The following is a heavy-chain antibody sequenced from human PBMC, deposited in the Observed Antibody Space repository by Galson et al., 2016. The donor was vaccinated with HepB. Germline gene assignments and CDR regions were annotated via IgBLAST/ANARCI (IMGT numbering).Heavy chain of an antibody. V-gene: IGHV3-20*04. CDR1: DFRFSQHN. D-gene: IGHD3-10*01. CDR3: ARDTVRRPAKLGSGGHVFTFYFGLDV. J-gene: IGHJ6*01. CDR2: ITGDGGRT. Sequence: SLRLSCAASDFRFSQHNINWVRQRPGRGLEWISVITGDGGRTHYADSVRGRFTISRDAGEDSVFLQMFNLEAGATGNYYCARDTVRRPAKLGSGGHVFTFYFGLDVWGPGTTVLVSS.